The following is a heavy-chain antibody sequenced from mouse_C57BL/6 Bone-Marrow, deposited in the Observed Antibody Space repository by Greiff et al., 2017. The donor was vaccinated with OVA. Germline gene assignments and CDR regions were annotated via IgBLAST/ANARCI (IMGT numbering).Heavy chain of an antibody. J-gene: IGHJ4*01. CDR3: ARISLITTVGESYAMDY. CDR2: IWWDDDK. V-gene: IGHV8-8*01. Sequence: QVTLKESGPGILQPSQTLSLTCSFSGFSLSTFGMGVGWIRQPSGKGLEWLAHIWWDDDKYYNPALKSRLTISKDTSQNQVILKIANVDTADTATYYCARISLITTVGESYAMDYWGQGTSVTVSS. D-gene: IGHD1-1*01. CDR1: GFSLSTFGMG.